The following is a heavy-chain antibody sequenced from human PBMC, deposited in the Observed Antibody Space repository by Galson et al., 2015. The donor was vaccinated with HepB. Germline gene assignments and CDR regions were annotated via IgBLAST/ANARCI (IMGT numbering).Heavy chain of an antibody. J-gene: IGHJ6*02. Sequence: SVKVSCKASGDTFSSYTISWVRQAPGQGLEWMGRIIPEVGMANYAQKFQGRVTITADKFTSTAYMELSSLKSEDTAVYYCARAAAFTPYYYYGLDVWGQGTTVTVSS. D-gene: IGHD6-13*01. CDR1: GDTFSSYT. V-gene: IGHV1-69*02. CDR2: IIPEVGMA. CDR3: ARAAAFTPYYYYGLDV.